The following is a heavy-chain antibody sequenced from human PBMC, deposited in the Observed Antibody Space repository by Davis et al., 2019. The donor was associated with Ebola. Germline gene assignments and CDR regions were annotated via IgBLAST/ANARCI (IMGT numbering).Heavy chain of an antibody. CDR3: SRDVQFEFYDY. CDR2: IKQDGSEK. Sequence: PGGSLRLSCAASGFNSKSYAMSWVRQAPGKGLEWVANIKQDGSEKNYVDSVKGRFTISRDNAENLLYLQMNSLTAEDTAVYYCSRDVQFEFYDYWGQGTLVTVSS. J-gene: IGHJ4*02. CDR1: GFNSKSYA. D-gene: IGHD3-10*01. V-gene: IGHV3-7*01.